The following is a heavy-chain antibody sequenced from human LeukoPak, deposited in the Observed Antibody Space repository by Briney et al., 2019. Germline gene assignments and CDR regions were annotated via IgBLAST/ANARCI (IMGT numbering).Heavy chain of an antibody. Sequence: GGSLRLSCAASGFTFSSSAMSWVRQAPGKGLEWVSSISGSGSGGSTYYADSVKGRFTISRDNSKNTLYLQMNSLRAEDTAVYYCAKSGYNRFDYWGQGTLVAVSS. CDR1: GFTFSSSA. V-gene: IGHV3-23*01. D-gene: IGHD5-24*01. CDR3: AKSGYNRFDY. CDR2: ISGSGSGGST. J-gene: IGHJ4*02.